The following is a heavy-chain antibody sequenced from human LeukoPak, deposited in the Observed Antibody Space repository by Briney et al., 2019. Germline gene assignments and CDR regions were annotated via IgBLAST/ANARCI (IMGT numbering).Heavy chain of an antibody. Sequence: GGSLRLSCAASGFTFSSSAMSWVRQAPGKGLEWVSSISGSGSGGSTYYADSVKGRFTISRDNSKNTLYLQMNSLRAEDTAVYYCAKSGYNRFDYWGQGTLVAVSS. CDR1: GFTFSSSA. V-gene: IGHV3-23*01. D-gene: IGHD5-24*01. CDR3: AKSGYNRFDY. CDR2: ISGSGSGGST. J-gene: IGHJ4*02.